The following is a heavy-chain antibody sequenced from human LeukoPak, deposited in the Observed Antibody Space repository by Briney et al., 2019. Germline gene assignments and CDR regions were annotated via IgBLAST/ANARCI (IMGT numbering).Heavy chain of an antibody. J-gene: IGHJ4*02. CDR1: GGSISSHY. Sequence: SETLSLTCTVSGGSISSHYWSWIRQPPGKGLEWIGYIYYSGSTNYNPSLKSRVTISVDTSKNQFSLKLSSVTAADTAVYYCARSRGSSGSLPADYWGQGTLVTVSS. CDR3: ARSRGSSGSLPADY. V-gene: IGHV4-59*11. D-gene: IGHD3-10*01. CDR2: IYYSGST.